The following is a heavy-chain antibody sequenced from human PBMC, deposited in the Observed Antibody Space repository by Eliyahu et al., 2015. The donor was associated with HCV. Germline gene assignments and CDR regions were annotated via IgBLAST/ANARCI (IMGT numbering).Heavy chain of an antibody. CDR3: AREATMVWFENPTYYYYYGMDV. V-gene: IGHV4-61*02. Sequence: QVQLQESGPGLVKPSQTLSLTCTVSGGSISSGXYYXXWIRQPAGKGLEWIGRIYTSGSTNYNPSLKSXVTISVDTSKNQFSLKLSSVTAADTAVYYCAREATMVWFENPTYYYYYGMDVWGQGTTVTVSS. CDR1: GGSISSGXYY. J-gene: IGHJ6*02. D-gene: IGHD3-10*01. CDR2: IYTSGST.